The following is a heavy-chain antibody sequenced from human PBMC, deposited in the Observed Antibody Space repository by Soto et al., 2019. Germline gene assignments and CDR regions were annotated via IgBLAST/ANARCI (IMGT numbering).Heavy chain of an antibody. CDR2: ISFTGTT. J-gene: IGHJ4*02. D-gene: IGHD1-26*01. CDR3: VKNTTI. Sequence: QVQLQESGPGLVKPSQTLPLTCTVSGGSISSDDFYWSWIRQTPERGLEWIGYISFTGTTFYNPSLRSRVAMSAATSSNQFSLRLSSVTAADTAIYYCVKNTTIGGRGTLVTVSS. CDR1: GGSISSDDFY. V-gene: IGHV4-30-4*01.